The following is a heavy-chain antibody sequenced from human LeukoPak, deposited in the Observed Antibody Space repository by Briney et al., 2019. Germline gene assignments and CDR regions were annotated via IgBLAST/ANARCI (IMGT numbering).Heavy chain of an antibody. V-gene: IGHV1-24*01. D-gene: IGHD2-15*01. CDR1: GYTLTELS. CDR2: FDPEDGET. CDR3: ATDRRHRYCSGGSCYPFNY. Sequence: ASVKVSCKVSGYTLTELSMHWVRQAPGKGLEWMGGFDPEDGETIYAQKFQGRVTMTEDTSTDTAYMELSSLRSEDTAVYYCATDRRHRYCSGGSCYPFNYWGQGTLVTVSS. J-gene: IGHJ4*02.